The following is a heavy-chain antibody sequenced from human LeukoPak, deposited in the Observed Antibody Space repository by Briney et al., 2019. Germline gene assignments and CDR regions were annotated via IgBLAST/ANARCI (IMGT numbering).Heavy chain of an antibody. J-gene: IGHJ5*02. CDR3: ARVSDVGVFDP. CDR2: ISSNGGST. CDR1: GFTFSSYA. D-gene: IGHD1-26*01. Sequence: GGSLRLSRAASGFTFSSYAMHWVRQAPGKGLEYVSAISSNGGSTYHANSVKGRLIISRDNSKHTLYQQMGSLRGEELDVYYCARVSDVGVFDPWGRGTLVTVSS. V-gene: IGHV3-64*01.